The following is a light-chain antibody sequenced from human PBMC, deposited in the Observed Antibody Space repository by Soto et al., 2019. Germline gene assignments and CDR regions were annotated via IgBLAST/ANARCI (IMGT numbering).Light chain of an antibody. Sequence: DIQMTQSPSSLSAFVGDTVTITCRASQGISNFLAWYQQRPGTVPRFLIYAASTLHSGVPSRFSGSGSGTHFTLTISSLQPEDFATYYCQKYDRAPYTFGQGTKLQIK. V-gene: IGKV1-27*01. CDR2: AAS. CDR3: QKYDRAPYT. J-gene: IGKJ2*01. CDR1: QGISNF.